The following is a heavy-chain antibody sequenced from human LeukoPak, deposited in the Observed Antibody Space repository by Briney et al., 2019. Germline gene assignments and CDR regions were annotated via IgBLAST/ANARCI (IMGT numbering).Heavy chain of an antibody. CDR2: ISAYNGNT. D-gene: IGHD2-15*01. J-gene: IGHJ6*03. V-gene: IGHV1-18*01. CDR3: GAKPRCSGGSCYSVDYYMDV. CDR1: GYTFTSYG. Sequence: ASVNVSCKASGYTFTSYGISWVRQAPGQGLEWMGWISAYNGNTNYAQKFQGRVTMTGDTSTDTAFMELSSLRSEDTAVYYCGAKPRCSGGSCYSVDYYMDVWGRGTTVTVSS.